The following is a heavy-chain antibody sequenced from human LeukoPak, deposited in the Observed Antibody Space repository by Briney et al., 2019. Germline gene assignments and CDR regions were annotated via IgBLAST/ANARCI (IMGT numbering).Heavy chain of an antibody. CDR2: IRSKANNDAT. CDR3: TRGRLIRIGDY. J-gene: IGHJ4*02. CDR1: GFTFRVSA. V-gene: IGHV3-73*01. D-gene: IGHD6-25*01. Sequence: PWGSLRLSCAASGFTFRVSAMHWVGQAPGKGLEWIGRIRSKANNDATAYAASVKGRFTISRDDSKNTTYLQINSLKTEDTAVYYCTRGRLIRIGDYWGQGALVTVSS.